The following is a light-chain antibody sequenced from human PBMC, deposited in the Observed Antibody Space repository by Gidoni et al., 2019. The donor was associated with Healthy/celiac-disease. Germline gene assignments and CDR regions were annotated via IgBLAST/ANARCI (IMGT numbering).Light chain of an antibody. CDR3: MHALRTPIT. J-gene: IGKJ5*01. Sequence: DIVMTQSPLSLPVTPGEPASISCRSSQSLLHSNGNNDLDWYLQKHGQSPQLLIYLGSNRASGVPDRFSGSGSGTDFTLKISRVEAEDVGVYYCMHALRTPITFGQGTRLEIK. V-gene: IGKV2-28*01. CDR1: QSLLHSNGNND. CDR2: LGS.